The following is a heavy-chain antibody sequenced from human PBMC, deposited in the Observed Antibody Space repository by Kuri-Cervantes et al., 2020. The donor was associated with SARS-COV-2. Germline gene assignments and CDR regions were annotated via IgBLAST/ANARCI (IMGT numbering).Heavy chain of an antibody. J-gene: IGHJ5*02. V-gene: IGHV4-39*07. D-gene: IGHD2-2*01. Sequence: GSLRLSCTVSGGSISSSSYYWGWIRQPPGKGLEWIGSIYYSGSTYYNPSLKSRVTISVDTSKNQFSLKLSSVTAADTAVYYCARVGVYCSSTSCYPNWFDPWGQGTLVTVSS. CDR1: GGSISSSSYY. CDR3: ARVGVYCSSTSCYPNWFDP. CDR2: IYYSGST.